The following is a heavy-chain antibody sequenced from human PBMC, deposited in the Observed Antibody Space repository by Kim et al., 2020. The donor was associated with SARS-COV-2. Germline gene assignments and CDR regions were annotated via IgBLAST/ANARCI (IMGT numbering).Heavy chain of an antibody. CDR2: ISSSSSYR. Sequence: GGSLRLSCAASGFTFSSYSMNWVRQAPGKGLEWVSSISSSSSYRSYAYSVKVRFTISRDNAKNSLYLHMNSLRAEDTAVYYCARDTYGDYYYCGLGCLVT. V-gene: IGHV3-21*01. D-gene: IGHD4-17*01. CDR3: ARDTYGDYYY. J-gene: IGHJ4*02. CDR1: GFTFSSYS.